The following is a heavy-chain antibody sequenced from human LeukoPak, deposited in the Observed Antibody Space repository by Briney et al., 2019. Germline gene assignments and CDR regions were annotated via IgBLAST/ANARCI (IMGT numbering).Heavy chain of an antibody. CDR3: ARVGGGWELLDY. D-gene: IGHD1-26*01. CDR2: INPNRGGT. J-gene: IGHJ4*02. Sequence: GASVKVSCKASGYTFTGYYMHWVRQSPGQGLGWMGWINPNRGGTNYAQKFQGRVTMTRDTPNSTAYMELSRLRSDDTAVYYCARVGGGWELLDYWGQGTLVTVSS. CDR1: GYTFTGYY. V-gene: IGHV1-2*02.